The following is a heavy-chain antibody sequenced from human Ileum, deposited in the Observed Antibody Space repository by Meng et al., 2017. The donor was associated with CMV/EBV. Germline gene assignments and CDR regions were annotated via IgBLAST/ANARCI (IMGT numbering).Heavy chain of an antibody. Sequence: SLKISCAASGFTFDDYAMHWVRQAPGKGLEWVSGINWNSGNIGYADSVKGRFIISRDNAKKSLYLQMNSLRVEDMALYYCAKNKFAGDVRSLGYYFDYWGQGTLVTVSS. V-gene: IGHV3-9*03. CDR2: INWNSGNI. CDR3: AKNKFAGDVRSLGYYFDY. J-gene: IGHJ4*02. D-gene: IGHD7-27*01. CDR1: GFTFDDYA.